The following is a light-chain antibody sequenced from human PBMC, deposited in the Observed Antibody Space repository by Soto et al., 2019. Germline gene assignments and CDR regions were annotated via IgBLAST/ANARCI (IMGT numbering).Light chain of an antibody. CDR1: SSDVGAYNY. Sequence: QSVLTQPASVSASPGQSITISCTGTSSDVGAYNYVSWYQQPPGKAPTLIIYAVAVRPSGVSSRFSGSKSANTASLTISGLQAEDEVDYYCTSYTTSTIVAFGGGTKVTVL. V-gene: IGLV2-14*01. J-gene: IGLJ2*01. CDR3: TSYTTSTIVA. CDR2: AVA.